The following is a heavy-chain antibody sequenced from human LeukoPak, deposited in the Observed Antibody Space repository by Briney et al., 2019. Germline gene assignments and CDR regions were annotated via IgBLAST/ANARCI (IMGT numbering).Heavy chain of an antibody. CDR3: ARLVAVAGTEWYFDL. J-gene: IGHJ2*01. Sequence: PGESLKISCKGSGYSFTSYWIGWARQMSGKGLEWMVIIYPGDSDTRYSPSFQGQVTISADKSISTAYLQWSSLKASDTAMYYCARLVAVAGTEWYFDLWGRGTLVTVSS. CDR2: IYPGDSDT. CDR1: GYSFTSYW. V-gene: IGHV5-51*01. D-gene: IGHD6-19*01.